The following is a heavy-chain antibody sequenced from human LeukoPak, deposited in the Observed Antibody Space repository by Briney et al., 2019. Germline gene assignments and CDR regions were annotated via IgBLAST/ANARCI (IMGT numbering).Heavy chain of an antibody. Sequence: SETLSLTCAVYVGSFSGYHWNWIRQTPGSGLEWIGEINHRGHSNYNPSLESRVTISVDTSKNQFSLKLRSVAAADTAVYYCARDPTTVVTLPYYFDFWGQGTQVTDSS. D-gene: IGHD4-23*01. CDR2: INHRGHS. V-gene: IGHV4-34*01. J-gene: IGHJ4*02. CDR3: ARDPTTVVTLPYYFDF. CDR1: VGSFSGYH.